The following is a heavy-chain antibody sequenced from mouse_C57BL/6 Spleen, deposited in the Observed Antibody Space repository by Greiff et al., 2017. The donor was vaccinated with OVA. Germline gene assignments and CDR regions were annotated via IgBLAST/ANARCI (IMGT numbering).Heavy chain of an antibody. Sequence: EVKLVESGGSLVQPGGSLKLSCAASGFTFSDYYMYWVRQTPEKRLEWVAYISNGGGSTYYPDTVKGRFTISRDNAKNTLYLQMSRLKSEDTAMYYCARWGVTAFDYWGQGTTLTVSS. CDR1: GFTFSDYY. CDR3: ARWGVTAFDY. D-gene: IGHD2-2*01. J-gene: IGHJ2*01. V-gene: IGHV5-12*01. CDR2: ISNGGGST.